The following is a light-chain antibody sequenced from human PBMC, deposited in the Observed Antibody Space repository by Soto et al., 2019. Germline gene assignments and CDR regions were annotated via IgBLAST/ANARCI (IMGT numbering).Light chain of an antibody. CDR3: HHYTRT. J-gene: IGKJ1*01. V-gene: IGKV1-5*01. CDR2: DAS. CDR1: QSITGW. Sequence: DLQMTQSPSTLSASVGDRVTITCRASQSITGWLAWYQQKPGKAPKLLIYDASSLEVGVPSRFSGSGSGTEFTLTISSLQPDDFATYYCHHYTRTFGQGTKVEIK.